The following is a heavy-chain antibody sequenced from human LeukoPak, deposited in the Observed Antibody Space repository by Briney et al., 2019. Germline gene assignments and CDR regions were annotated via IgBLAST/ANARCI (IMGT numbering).Heavy chain of an antibody. CDR3: AREVPYNWNCFSRTNDAFDI. Sequence: SQTLSLTCAISGDSVSSNSAAWNWIRQSPSRGLEWLGRTYYRSKWYNDYAVSVKSRITINPDTSKNQFSLQLNSVTPEDTAVYYCAREVPYNWNCFSRTNDAFDIWGQGTMVTVSS. CDR2: TYYRSKWYN. V-gene: IGHV6-1*01. D-gene: IGHD1-7*01. CDR1: GDSVSSNSAA. J-gene: IGHJ3*02.